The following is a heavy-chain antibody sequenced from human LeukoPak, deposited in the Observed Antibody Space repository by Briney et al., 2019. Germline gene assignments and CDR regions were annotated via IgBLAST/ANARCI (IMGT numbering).Heavy chain of an antibody. D-gene: IGHD3-22*01. CDR1: GFTFSSYW. J-gene: IGHJ4*02. CDR2: INRDGSTI. CDR3: AKARATYLYDTSGYSALDY. Sequence: GGSLRLSCAASGFTFSSYWMHWVRQAPGKGLVWVSCINRDGSTIRYADSVKGRFTISRDNAKSTLYLQINSLRPEDTAVYYCAKARATYLYDTSGYSALDYWGQGTLVTVSS. V-gene: IGHV3-74*01.